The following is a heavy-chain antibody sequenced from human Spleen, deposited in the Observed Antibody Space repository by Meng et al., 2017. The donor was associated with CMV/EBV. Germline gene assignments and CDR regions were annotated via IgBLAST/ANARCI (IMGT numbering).Heavy chain of an antibody. CDR1: GGTFSSYA. V-gene: IGHV1-69*05. D-gene: IGHD6-13*01. CDR2: LSPSFGTA. CDR3: ARDSSSCCGVPDV. Sequence: SVKVSCKASGGTFSSYAISWVRQAPGQGLEWMGGLSPSFGTANYAQKFQGRVTITTDESTSTAYMELSSLRSEDTAVYYCARDSSSCCGVPDVWGQGTTVTVSS. J-gene: IGHJ6*02.